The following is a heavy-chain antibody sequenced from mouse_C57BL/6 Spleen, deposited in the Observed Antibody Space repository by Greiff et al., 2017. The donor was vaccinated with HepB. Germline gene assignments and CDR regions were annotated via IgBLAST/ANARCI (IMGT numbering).Heavy chain of an antibody. Sequence: QVQLKQSGAELARPGASVKLSCKASGYTFTSYGISWVKQRTGQGLEWIGEIYPRSGNTYYNEKFKGKATLTADKSSSTAYMELRSLTSEDSAVYFCAQAARGYWFAYWGQGTLVTVSA. CDR3: AQAARGYWFAY. V-gene: IGHV1-81*01. CDR2: IYPRSGNT. CDR1: GYTFTSYG. J-gene: IGHJ3*01. D-gene: IGHD2-2*01.